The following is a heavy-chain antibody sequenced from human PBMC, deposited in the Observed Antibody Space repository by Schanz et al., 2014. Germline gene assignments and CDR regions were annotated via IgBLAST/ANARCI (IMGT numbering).Heavy chain of an antibody. Sequence: EVRLVESGGGLVQPGGSLRLSCEASGFDFNSYSMNWVRQVPGKGLEWLSYIATSSSTRHYADSVKGRFTMSRDNSKNTLYLQMNSLRAEDTAVYYCARDVEGYDGGGGGFDPWGQGTLVTGSS. D-gene: IGHD2-21*01. V-gene: IGHV3-48*01. CDR3: ARDVEGYDGGGGGFDP. J-gene: IGHJ5*02. CDR1: GFDFNSYS. CDR2: IATSSSTR.